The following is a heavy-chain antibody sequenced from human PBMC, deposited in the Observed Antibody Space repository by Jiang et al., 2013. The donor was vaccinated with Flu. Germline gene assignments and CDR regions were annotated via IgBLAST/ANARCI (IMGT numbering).Heavy chain of an antibody. CDR3: ARELPGLVGAGCAFDI. CDR1: GGTFSSYA. Sequence: GAEVKKPGSSVKVSCKASGGTFSSYAISWVRQAPGQGLEWMGGIIPIFGTANYAQKFQGRVTITADESTSTAYMELSSLRSEDTAVYYCARELPGLVGAGCAFDIWGQGQWSPSLQ. D-gene: IGHD1-26*01. J-gene: IGHJ3*02. CDR2: IIPIFGTA. V-gene: IGHV1-69*01.